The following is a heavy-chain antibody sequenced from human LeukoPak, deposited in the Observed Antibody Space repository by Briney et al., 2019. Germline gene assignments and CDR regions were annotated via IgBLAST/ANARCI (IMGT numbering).Heavy chain of an antibody. CDR1: GYTFSNYD. V-gene: IGHV1-8*02. D-gene: IGHD5-12*01. J-gene: IGHJ4*02. CDR2: MNPNSDNT. CDR3: ARTNGGYEYN. Sequence: ASVKVSCTASGYTFSNYDINWVRQATGQGLEGMGWMNPNSDNTGYAQKFQGSLTLTRDTSITTAYMEVSRLKSDATAVYYCARTNGGYEYNWGQGTRVIVSS.